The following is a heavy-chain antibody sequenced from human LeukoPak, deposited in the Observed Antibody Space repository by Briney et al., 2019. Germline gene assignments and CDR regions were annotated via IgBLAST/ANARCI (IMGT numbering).Heavy chain of an antibody. V-gene: IGHV4-4*07. D-gene: IGHD3-16*02. J-gene: IGHJ4*02. CDR2: VHSNGDT. CDR1: GASIRTYF. Sequence: SETLSLTCTVSGASIRTYFWSWFRQPAGKGLEWIGRVHSNGDTYYNPSLESRVTVSMDTSKNQFAINLTSLTAADTAVYYCARDIGLAHWGQGTLVTVSS. CDR3: ARDIGLAH.